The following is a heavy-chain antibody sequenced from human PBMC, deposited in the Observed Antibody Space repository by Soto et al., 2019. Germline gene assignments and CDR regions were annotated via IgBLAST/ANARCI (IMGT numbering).Heavy chain of an antibody. Sequence: GGSLRLSCAASGFTVSSNYMSWVRQAPGKGLEWVSVIYSGGSTYYADSVKGRFTISRDNSKNTLYLQMNSLRAEDTAVYYCAAGRVGATPLFDYWGQGTLVTVSS. CDR3: AAGRVGATPLFDY. J-gene: IGHJ4*02. V-gene: IGHV3-53*01. D-gene: IGHD1-26*01. CDR2: IYSGGST. CDR1: GFTVSSNY.